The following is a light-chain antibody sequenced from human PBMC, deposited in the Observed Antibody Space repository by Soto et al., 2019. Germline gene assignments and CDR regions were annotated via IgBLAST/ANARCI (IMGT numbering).Light chain of an antibody. CDR1: QTISSW. CDR3: QHYNSYSEA. CDR2: KAS. Sequence: DIQMTQSPSTLSGSVGDRVTNTCRASQTISSWLAWYQQKPGKAPKLLIYKASTLKSGVPSRFSGSGSGTEFTVTISSLQPDDFATYYCQHYNSYSEAFGQGTKVELK. V-gene: IGKV1-5*03. J-gene: IGKJ1*01.